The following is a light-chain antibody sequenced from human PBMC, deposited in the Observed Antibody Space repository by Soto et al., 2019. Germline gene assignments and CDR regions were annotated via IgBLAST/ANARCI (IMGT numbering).Light chain of an antibody. Sequence: EIVLTQSPGTLSLSPGERASLSCRATQTVSGNSLAWYQQKPGQAPKLLIHGASTRATGIPDRFTGSGSGTDFTLTISRLEPEDFAVYYCQLYAISPKTFGQGTKGEVK. V-gene: IGKV3-20*01. J-gene: IGKJ1*01. CDR3: QLYAISPKT. CDR2: GAS. CDR1: QTVSGNS.